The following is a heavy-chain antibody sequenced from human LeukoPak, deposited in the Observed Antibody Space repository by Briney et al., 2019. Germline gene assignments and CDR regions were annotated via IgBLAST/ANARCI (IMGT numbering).Heavy chain of an antibody. J-gene: IGHJ4*02. CDR3: ARHSTRQFDY. CDR2: ISAYNGNT. Sequence: ASVKVSCKASGYTFTSYGISWVRQAPGQGLEWMGWISAYNGNTNYAQRFQVRVTMTRDTPISTAYMELSSLRSDDTAVYYCARHSTRQFDYWGQGTLVTVSS. CDR1: GYTFTSYG. V-gene: IGHV1-18*01. D-gene: IGHD6-13*01.